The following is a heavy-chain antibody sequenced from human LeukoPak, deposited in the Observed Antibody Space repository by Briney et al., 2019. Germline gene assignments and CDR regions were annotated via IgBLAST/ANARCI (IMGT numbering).Heavy chain of an antibody. CDR1: SGSFSGYY. CDR2: INHSGST. D-gene: IGHD3-10*01. V-gene: IGHV4-34*01. CDR3: ARGKNYYGWKLSYGMDV. Sequence: PSETLSLTCAVYSGSFSGYYWSWIRQPPGKGREWNGGINHSGSTNYNPSLKSRVTISVDTSKNQFSQKLSSVTAADTAVYYCARGKNYYGWKLSYGMDVWGQGTTVTVSS. J-gene: IGHJ6*02.